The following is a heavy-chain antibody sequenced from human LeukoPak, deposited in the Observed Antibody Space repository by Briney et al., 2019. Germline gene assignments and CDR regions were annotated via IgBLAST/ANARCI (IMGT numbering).Heavy chain of an antibody. V-gene: IGHV3-53*01. Sequence: GSLRLSCAASGFTVSSNYMSWVRQAPGKGLEWVSVIYSGGSTYYADSVKGRFTISRDNSKNTLYLQMNSLRAEDTAVYYCARTYDSSGYYYMGAFDIWGQGTMVTVSS. J-gene: IGHJ3*02. CDR2: IYSGGST. CDR1: GFTVSSNY. CDR3: ARTYDSSGYYYMGAFDI. D-gene: IGHD3-22*01.